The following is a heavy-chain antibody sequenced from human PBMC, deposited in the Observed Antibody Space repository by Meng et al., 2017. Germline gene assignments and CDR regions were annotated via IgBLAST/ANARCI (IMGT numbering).Heavy chain of an antibody. Sequence: GSLRLSCTVSGASISSSSYYWGWIRQPPGKGLEWIGSIYYSGSTYYNPSLKSRVTISVDTSKNQFSLKLSSVTAADTAVYYCARDLFPDRRPYYFDYWGQGTLVTVSS. CDR3: ARDLFPDRRPYYFDY. CDR2: IYYSGST. V-gene: IGHV4-39*07. CDR1: GASISSSSYY. J-gene: IGHJ4*02. D-gene: IGHD1-14*01.